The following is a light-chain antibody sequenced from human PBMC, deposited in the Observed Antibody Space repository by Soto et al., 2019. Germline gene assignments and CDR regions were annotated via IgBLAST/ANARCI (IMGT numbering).Light chain of an antibody. CDR2: EAS. V-gene: IGKV1-5*03. J-gene: IGKJ1*01. CDR3: QHYNSYSEA. CDR1: QSISNH. Sequence: DIQMTQSPSSLSASVGERVIITFRASQSISNHLNWYQQKPSQAPKLLVYEASKLQSGVPSRFSGSGSGTEFTLTISSLQPDDFATYYCQHYNSYSEAFGQGTKVDI.